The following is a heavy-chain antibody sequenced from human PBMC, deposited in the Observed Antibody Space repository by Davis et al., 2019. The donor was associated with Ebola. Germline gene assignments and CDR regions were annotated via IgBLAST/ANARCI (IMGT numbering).Heavy chain of an antibody. CDR1: GGSFSGYY. Sequence: SETLSLTCAVYGGSFSGYYWSWIRQPPGKGLEWIGEINHSGSTNYNPSLKSRVTISLDTSKNQFSLKLSSVTAADTAVYYCARYGDYYDSSGYYYILFDYWGQGTLVTVSS. CDR2: INHSGST. V-gene: IGHV4-34*01. D-gene: IGHD3-22*01. CDR3: ARYGDYYDSSGYYYILFDY. J-gene: IGHJ4*02.